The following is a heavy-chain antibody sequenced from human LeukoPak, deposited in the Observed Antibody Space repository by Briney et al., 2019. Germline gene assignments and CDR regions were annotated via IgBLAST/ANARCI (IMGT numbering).Heavy chain of an antibody. CDR3: AKRYCSTTKCSGIYYFYGMDV. CDR2: ITGSGGGT. D-gene: IGHD2-2*01. Sequence: PGRSLRLSCAASGFTFSSYAMTWLRQAPGQGLGWVSTITGSGGGTFYAHSVRGRFTISRDNSKSTLVLQMNSLRAEDTAVYYCAKRYCSTTKCSGIYYFYGMDVWGQGTTVTVSS. J-gene: IGHJ6*02. CDR1: GFTFSSYA. V-gene: IGHV3-23*01.